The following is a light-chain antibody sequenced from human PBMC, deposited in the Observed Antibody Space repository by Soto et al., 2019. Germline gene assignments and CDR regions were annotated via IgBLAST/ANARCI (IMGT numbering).Light chain of an antibody. CDR3: SSYTNNSTWV. Sequence: QPVLTHPASVSGSPGQSITISCTGTNSDVGGYNYVSWYQQHPGKAPKVMIYAVSKRPSGVSNRFSGSKSGNTASLTISGLQAEDEADYYCSSYTNNSTWVFGGGTQLTVL. J-gene: IGLJ3*02. CDR1: NSDVGGYNY. CDR2: AVS. V-gene: IGLV2-14*03.